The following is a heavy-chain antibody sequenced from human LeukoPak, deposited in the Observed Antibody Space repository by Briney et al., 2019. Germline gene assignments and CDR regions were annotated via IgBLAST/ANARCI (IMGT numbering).Heavy chain of an antibody. CDR3: AGARTYYYAMDV. CDR2: ISSGSSTT. CDR1: GFTFSSYS. V-gene: IGHV3-48*02. Sequence: GGSLRLSCAASGFTFSSYSMNWVRQAPGKGLEWVSYISSGSSTTYYVDSVEGRFTISRDNAKNSLYLQMNSLRDEDTAVYYCAGARTYYYAMDVWGQGTTVTVSS. J-gene: IGHJ6*02.